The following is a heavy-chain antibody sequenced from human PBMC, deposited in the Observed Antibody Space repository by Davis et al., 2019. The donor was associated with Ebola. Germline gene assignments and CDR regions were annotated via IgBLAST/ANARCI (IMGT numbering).Heavy chain of an antibody. CDR3: ARDVVSIVLVPAAIKNYYGMDV. D-gene: IGHD2-2*02. V-gene: IGHV3-7*03. Sequence: GESLKISCAASGLTFSSYWMSWVRQAPGKGLEWVANIKFDGSVKYCVDSVKDRFTISRDNSKDSLYLQMNNLRADDTAVYYCARDVVSIVLVPAAIKNYYGMDVWGQGTTVTVSS. CDR2: IKFDGSVK. J-gene: IGHJ6*02. CDR1: GLTFSSYW.